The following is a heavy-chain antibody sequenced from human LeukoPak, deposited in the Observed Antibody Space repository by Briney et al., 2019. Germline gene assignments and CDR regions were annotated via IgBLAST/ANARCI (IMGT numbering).Heavy chain of an antibody. D-gene: IGHD7-27*01. V-gene: IGHV3-64D*06. CDR2: ITSNGDTT. CDR1: GFTLSSYA. Sequence: KPGGSLRLSCSASGFTLSSYAMHWVRQAPGRGLEYVSAITSNGDTTYYADSVKGRFTISRDNSKNTLYLQMTSLRAEDTAIYYCLKDRLGAGDYWGQRTLVTVSS. CDR3: LKDRLGAGDY. J-gene: IGHJ4*02.